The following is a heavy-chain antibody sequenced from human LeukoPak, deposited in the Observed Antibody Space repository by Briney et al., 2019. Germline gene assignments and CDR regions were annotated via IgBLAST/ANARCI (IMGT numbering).Heavy chain of an antibody. J-gene: IGHJ5*02. CDR1: GGSISSSSYY. V-gene: IGHV4-39*07. CDR2: IYYSGST. D-gene: IGHD4-17*01. Sequence: PSETLSLTCTVSGGSISSSSYYWGWIRQPPGKGLEWIGSIYYSGSTYYNPSLKSRVTISVDTSKNQSSLKLSSVTAADTAVYYCARPNRYGDYVMNWFDPWGQGTLVTVSS. CDR3: ARPNRYGDYVMNWFDP.